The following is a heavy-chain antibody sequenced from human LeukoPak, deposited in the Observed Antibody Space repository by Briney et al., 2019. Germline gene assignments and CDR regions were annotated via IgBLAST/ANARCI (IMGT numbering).Heavy chain of an antibody. V-gene: IGHV4-34*01. Sequence: PSETLSLTCAVYGGSFSGYYWSWIRQPPGKGLEWIGDVNHSGSTNYNPSLKSRVTISVDTSKNQFSLKLSSVTAADTAVYYCARLRTDSSGGGWFDPWGQGTLVTVSS. CDR3: ARLRTDSSGGGWFDP. J-gene: IGHJ5*02. CDR1: GGSFSGYY. D-gene: IGHD6-19*01. CDR2: VNHSGST.